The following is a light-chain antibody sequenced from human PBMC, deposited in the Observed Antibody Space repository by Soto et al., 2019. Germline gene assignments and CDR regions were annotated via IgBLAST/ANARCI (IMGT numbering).Light chain of an antibody. CDR3: LQDYSFPLT. CDR1: QSISSY. J-gene: IGKJ4*01. Sequence: DIQMTQSPSSLSASVGDRFTMTCRASQSISSYLNWYQQKPGKAPKLLIYAASSLQSGVPSRFSGSGSGTDFILTISSLQPEDFATYYCLQDYSFPLTFGGGTKVDIK. V-gene: IGKV1-39*01. CDR2: AAS.